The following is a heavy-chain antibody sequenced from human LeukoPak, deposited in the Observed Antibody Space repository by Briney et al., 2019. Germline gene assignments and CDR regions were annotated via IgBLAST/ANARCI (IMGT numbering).Heavy chain of an antibody. D-gene: IGHD6-19*01. V-gene: IGHV4-31*03. Sequence: PSETLSLTCTVSGGSISSGGYYWSWIRQHPGKGLEWIVYIYYSRSTYYNPSLKSRVTISVDTSKNQFSLKLSSVTAVDTAVYYCAIAKGGGWNFDYWGQGTLVTVSS. CDR1: GGSISSGGYY. CDR2: IYYSRST. CDR3: AIAKGGGWNFDY. J-gene: IGHJ4*02.